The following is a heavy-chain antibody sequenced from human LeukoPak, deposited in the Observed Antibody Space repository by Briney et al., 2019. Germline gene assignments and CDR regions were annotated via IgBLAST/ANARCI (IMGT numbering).Heavy chain of an antibody. CDR3: ARRWVVVVVPAAPTWFDP. J-gene: IGHJ5*02. Sequence: SETLSLTCTVSGGSISSSSYYWGWIRQPPGKGLEWIGSIYYSGSTYYNPSLKSRVTISVDTSKNQFSLKLSSVTAADTAVYYCARRWVVVVVPAAPTWFDPWGQGTLVTVSS. V-gene: IGHV4-39*07. D-gene: IGHD2-2*01. CDR2: IYYSGST. CDR1: GGSISSSSYY.